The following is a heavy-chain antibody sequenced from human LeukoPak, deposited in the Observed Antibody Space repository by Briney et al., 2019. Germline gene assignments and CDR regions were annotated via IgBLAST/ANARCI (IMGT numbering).Heavy chain of an antibody. V-gene: IGHV3-7*01. CDR2: IKQDGSEK. CDR3: ARVLIVATIVYFDY. J-gene: IGHJ4*02. CDR1: GFTFSSCW. Sequence: PGGSLRLSRAASGFTFSSCWMSWVRQAPGKGLEWVANIKQDGSEKYYVDSVKGRFTISRDNAKNSLYLQMNSLRAEDTAVYYCARVLIVATIVYFDYWGQGTLVTVSS. D-gene: IGHD5-12*01.